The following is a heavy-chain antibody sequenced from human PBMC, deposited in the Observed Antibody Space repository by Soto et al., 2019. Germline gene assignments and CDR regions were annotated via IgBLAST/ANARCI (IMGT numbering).Heavy chain of an antibody. Sequence: VQLVESGGGLVQPGRSLRLSCAASGFTFDDYAMHWVRQAPGKGLEWVSGISWNSGSIGYADSVKGRFTISRDNAKNSLYLQMNSLRAEDTALYYCAKDIRGSIYGDYGGGAFDIWGQGTMVTVSS. CDR3: AKDIRGSIYGDYGGGAFDI. D-gene: IGHD4-17*01. V-gene: IGHV3-9*01. CDR2: ISWNSGSI. CDR1: GFTFDDYA. J-gene: IGHJ3*02.